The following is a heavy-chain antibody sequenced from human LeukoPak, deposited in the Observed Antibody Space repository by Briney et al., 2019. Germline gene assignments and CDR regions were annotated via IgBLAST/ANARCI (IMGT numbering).Heavy chain of an antibody. CDR1: GGSISSGSYY. V-gene: IGHV4-61*02. D-gene: IGHD5-12*01. Sequence: SQTLSLTCTVSGGSISSGSYYWSWIRQPAGKGLEWIGRIYTSGSTNYNPSLKSRVTISVDTSKNQFSLKLSSVTAADTAVYYCARDLHPIVATSQFDYWGQGTLVTVSS. CDR2: IYTSGST. CDR3: ARDLHPIVATSQFDY. J-gene: IGHJ4*02.